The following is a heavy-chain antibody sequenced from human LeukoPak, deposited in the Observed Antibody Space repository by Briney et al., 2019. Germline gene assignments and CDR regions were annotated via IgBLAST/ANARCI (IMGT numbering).Heavy chain of an antibody. CDR2: MSYDGNNK. J-gene: IGHJ4*02. D-gene: IGHD6-13*01. CDR3: AKDRKPQIAAGPLWY. Sequence: GGSLRLSCAASGFTFSNYDMHWVRQAPGKGLEWVAVMSYDGNNKYYADSVKGRFTISRDNSKNTLYLQMNSLRAEDTALYYCAKDRKPQIAAGPLWYWGQGTLVTVSS. V-gene: IGHV3-30*18. CDR1: GFTFSNYD.